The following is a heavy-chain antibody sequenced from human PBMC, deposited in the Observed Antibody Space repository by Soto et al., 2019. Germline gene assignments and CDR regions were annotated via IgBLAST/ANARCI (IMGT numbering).Heavy chain of an antibody. Sequence: GGSLRLSCAASGFTFSSYSMNWVRQAPGKGLEWVSSISSSSSYIYYADSVKGRFTISRDSAKNSLYLQMNSLRAEDTAVYYCAREPPCGYYDSSGYYPCYYGMDVWGQGTTVTAP. CDR3: AREPPCGYYDSSGYYPCYYGMDV. V-gene: IGHV3-21*01. D-gene: IGHD3-22*01. CDR1: GFTFSSYS. CDR2: ISSSSSYI. J-gene: IGHJ6*02.